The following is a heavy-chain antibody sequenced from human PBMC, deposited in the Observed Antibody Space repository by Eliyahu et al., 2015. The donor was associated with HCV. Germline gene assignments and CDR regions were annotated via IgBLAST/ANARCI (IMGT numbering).Heavy chain of an antibody. CDR1: GYTFTSYG. CDR2: IXAYNGNT. V-gene: IGHV1-18*04. J-gene: IGHJ5*02. Sequence: QGQLVQSGAEVKKPGASVKVSCKASGYTFTSYGISWVRQATGQGLEWMXWIXAYNGNTNYAQKLQGRVTMTTDTSTSTAYMELRSLRSDDTAVYYCARDGAGTTTAQTWFDPWGQGTLVTVSS. D-gene: IGHD4-11*01. CDR3: ARDGAGTTTAQTWFDP.